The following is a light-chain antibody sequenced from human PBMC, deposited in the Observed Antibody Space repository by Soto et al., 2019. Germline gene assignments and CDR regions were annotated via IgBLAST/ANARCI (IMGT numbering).Light chain of an antibody. CDR1: QSVNSN. J-gene: IGKJ1*01. Sequence: EIVMTQSPATLSVSPGERATLSCRASQSVNSNLAWYQQKPGQAPRLLIFGASTRATGIPARFSGSGSGTEFTLTISSLQSEDFAVYYCQKYNSCPPAVGQGTKVDSK. CDR3: QKYNSCPPA. CDR2: GAS. V-gene: IGKV3-15*01.